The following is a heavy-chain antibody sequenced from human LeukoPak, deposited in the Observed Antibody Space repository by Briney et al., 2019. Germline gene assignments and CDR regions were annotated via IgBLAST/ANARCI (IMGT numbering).Heavy chain of an antibody. CDR1: GYTFTSYA. CDR2: INTNTGNP. V-gene: IGHV7-4-1*02. Sequence: ASVTVSCKASGYTFTSYAMNWVRQAPGQGLEWMGWINTNTGNPTYAQGFTGRFVFSLDTSVSTAYLQISSLKAEDTAVYYCARELAVTSYDAFDIWGQGTMVTVSS. CDR3: ARELAVTSYDAFDI. J-gene: IGHJ3*02. D-gene: IGHD5-18*01.